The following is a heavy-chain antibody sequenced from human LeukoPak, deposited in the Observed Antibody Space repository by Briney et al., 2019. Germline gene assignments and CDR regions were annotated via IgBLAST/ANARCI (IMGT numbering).Heavy chain of an antibody. CDR2: IKQDGSEK. CDR1: GFTFSSYW. J-gene: IGHJ3*02. CDR3: ARDSYCVAAAATDAFDI. Sequence: GGSLRLSCAASGFTFSSYWMSWVRQAPGKGLEWVANIKQDGSEKYYVDSVKGRFTISRDNAKNSLYLQMNSLRAEDTAVYYCARDSYCVAAAATDAFDIWGQGTMVTVSS. V-gene: IGHV3-7*01. D-gene: IGHD6-13*01.